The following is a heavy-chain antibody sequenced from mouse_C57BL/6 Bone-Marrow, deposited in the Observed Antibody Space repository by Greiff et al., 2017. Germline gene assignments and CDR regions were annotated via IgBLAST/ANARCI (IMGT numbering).Heavy chain of an antibody. D-gene: IGHD4-1*01. Sequence: EVHLVESGGGLVQPKGSLTLSCAASGFSFNTYAMNWVRQAPGKGLEWVARIRSKSNNYATYYADSVKDRFTISRDDSESMLYLQMNNLKTEDTAMYCCVRLGGFAYWGQGTLVTVSA. V-gene: IGHV10-1*01. J-gene: IGHJ3*01. CDR1: GFSFNTYA. CDR2: IRSKSNNYAT. CDR3: VRLGGFAY.